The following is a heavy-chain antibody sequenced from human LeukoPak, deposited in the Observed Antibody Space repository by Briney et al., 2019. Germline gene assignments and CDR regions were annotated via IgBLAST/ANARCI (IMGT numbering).Heavy chain of an antibody. Sequence: GGSLRLSRAASGFTFSSYGMHWVRQAPGKGLEWVAFIRYDGSNKYYADSVKGRFTISRDNSKNTLYLQMNSLRAEDTAVYYCARDLSYYDSSGYSLFDYWGQGTLVTVSS. CDR2: IRYDGSNK. J-gene: IGHJ4*02. V-gene: IGHV3-30*02. CDR3: ARDLSYYDSSGYSLFDY. D-gene: IGHD3-22*01. CDR1: GFTFSSYG.